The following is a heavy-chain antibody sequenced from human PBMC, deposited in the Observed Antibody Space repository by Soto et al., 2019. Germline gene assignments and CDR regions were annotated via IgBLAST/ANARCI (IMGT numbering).Heavy chain of an antibody. CDR2: IIPVFGLV. Sequence: QVHLLLQSGAEVKKPGSSVKVSCKASGGTPSNSAISWVRQAPGQGLEWMGGIIPVFGLVKYAQNFQGRVTITADESTKTAYMELSSLRPEDTAVYYCAGGRIVVVGSSAYYGMDVWGQGTTVTVSS. J-gene: IGHJ6*02. V-gene: IGHV1-69*01. CDR1: GGTPSNSA. D-gene: IGHD3-22*01. CDR3: AGGRIVVVGSSAYYGMDV.